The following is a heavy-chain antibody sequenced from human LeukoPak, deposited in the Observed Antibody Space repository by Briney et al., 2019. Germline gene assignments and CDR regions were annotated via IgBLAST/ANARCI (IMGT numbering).Heavy chain of an antibody. CDR2: TYYRSKWYN. Sequence: QTLSVTCVISGDSVSSNSAAWNWIRQSPSRGLEWLGRTYYRSKWYNDYAVSVKSRLTIDPDTSKNQFSLHLNSVTPEDTAVYYCARGVGYDGSRYYYFDYWGQGTLVTVSP. J-gene: IGHJ4*02. CDR1: GDSVSSNSAA. V-gene: IGHV6-1*01. CDR3: ARGVGYDGSRYYYFDY. D-gene: IGHD3-22*01.